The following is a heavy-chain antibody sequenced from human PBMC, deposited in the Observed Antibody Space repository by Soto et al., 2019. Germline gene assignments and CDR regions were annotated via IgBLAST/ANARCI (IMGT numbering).Heavy chain of an antibody. CDR2: INHNGST. J-gene: IGHJ4*02. V-gene: IGHV4-34*01. Sequence: SETLSLTCAVYGGSFSGYYWSWIRQPPGKGLEWIGEINHNGSTNYNPSLKSRVTISVDTSKNQFSPKLSSVTAADTAVYYCARVGYWNDPFDYWGQGTLVTVSS. CDR3: ARVGYWNDPFDY. CDR1: GGSFSGYY. D-gene: IGHD1-1*01.